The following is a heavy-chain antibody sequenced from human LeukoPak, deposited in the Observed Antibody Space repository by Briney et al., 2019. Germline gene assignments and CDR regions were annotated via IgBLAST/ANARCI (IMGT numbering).Heavy chain of an antibody. D-gene: IGHD6-13*01. Sequence: GGSLRLSCAASGFTFSSYWMTWVRQAPGKGLEWVANIKQDGSEKYYVDSVKGRFTISRDNSKNSPYLQMNSLRAEDTAVYYCASHSSSWYGDYWGQGTLVTVSS. V-gene: IGHV3-7*01. CDR3: ASHSSSWYGDY. J-gene: IGHJ4*02. CDR2: IKQDGSEK. CDR1: GFTFSSYW.